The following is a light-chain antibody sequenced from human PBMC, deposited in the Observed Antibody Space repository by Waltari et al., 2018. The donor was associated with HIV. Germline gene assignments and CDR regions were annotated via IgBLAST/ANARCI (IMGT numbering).Light chain of an antibody. CDR2: EVN. CDR1: SSDVGGYKY. V-gene: IGLV2-14*01. CDR3: SSYTSSRTLV. Sequence: QSALTQHASVSGSPGQSITISCTGTSSDVGGYKYVPWYQQHPDKAPNLVIFEVNKRPSGVSNRFSGSKSGNTASLTISGLQAEDEADYYCSSYTSSRTLVFGGGTKLTVL. J-gene: IGLJ3*02.